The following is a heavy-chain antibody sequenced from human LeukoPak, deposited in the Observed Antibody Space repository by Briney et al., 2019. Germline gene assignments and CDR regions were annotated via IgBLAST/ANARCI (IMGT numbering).Heavy chain of an antibody. CDR1: GGSISSGGYY. CDR3: ARSYCSSTSCSPYYYYYMDV. CDR2: IYYSGST. V-gene: IGHV4-31*03. J-gene: IGHJ6*03. Sequence: SETLSLTCTVSGGSISSGGYYWSWIRQHPGKGLEWIGYIYYSGSTYYNPSLKSRVTISVDTSKNQFSLKLSSVTAADTAVYYCARSYCSSTSCSPYYYYYMDVWGNGTTLTVSS. D-gene: IGHD2-2*01.